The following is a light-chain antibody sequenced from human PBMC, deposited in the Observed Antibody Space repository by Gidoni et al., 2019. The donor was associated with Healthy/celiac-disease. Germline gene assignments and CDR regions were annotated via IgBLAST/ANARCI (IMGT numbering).Light chain of an antibody. CDR1: QSVSSSY. V-gene: IGKV3-20*01. CDR2: GAS. J-gene: IGKJ4*01. Sequence: EIVLTQSPGTRSLSPGERATLSCRASQSVSSSYLAWYQQKPGQAPRLLIYGASSRATGTPDRFSGSGSGTDFTLTISRLEPEDFAVYYCQQYGSSPPAWLFGGGTKVEIK. CDR3: QQYGSSPPAWL.